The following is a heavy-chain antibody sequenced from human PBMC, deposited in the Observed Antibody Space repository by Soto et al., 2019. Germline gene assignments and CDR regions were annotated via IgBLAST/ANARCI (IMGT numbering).Heavy chain of an antibody. V-gene: IGHV3-30*18. CDR1: GFTFSSYG. D-gene: IGHD4-17*01. Sequence: GGSLRLSCAASGFTFSSYGMHWVRQAPGKGLEWVAVISYDGSNKYYADSVKGRFTISRDNSKNTLYLQMNSLRAEDTAVYYCAKDFTVTGYGMDVWGQGTTVTVSS. J-gene: IGHJ6*02. CDR3: AKDFTVTGYGMDV. CDR2: ISYDGSNK.